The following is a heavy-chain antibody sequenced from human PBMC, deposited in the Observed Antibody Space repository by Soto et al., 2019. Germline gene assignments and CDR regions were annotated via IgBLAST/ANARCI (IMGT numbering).Heavy chain of an antibody. CDR3: AREHYYDSSGYYEPLDY. D-gene: IGHD3-22*01. J-gene: IGHJ4*02. CDR2: IYYSGST. CDR1: GGSISRGDYY. Sequence: SETLYLTCTVSGGSISRGDYYWSLIRQPPGKGLEWIGYIYYSGSTYYNPSLKSRVTISVDTSKNQFSLKLSSVTAADTAVYYCAREHYYDSSGYYEPLDYWGQGTLVTVSS. V-gene: IGHV4-30-4*01.